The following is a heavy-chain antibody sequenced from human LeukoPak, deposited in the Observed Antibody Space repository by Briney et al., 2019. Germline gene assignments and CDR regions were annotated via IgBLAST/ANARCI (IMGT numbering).Heavy chain of an antibody. CDR2: INPNSGGT. D-gene: IGHD2-2*01. Sequence: ASVKVSCKASGYTFTGYYMHWVRQAPGQGLEWMGWINPNSGGTNYAQKFQGRVTMTRDTSISTAYMKLSRLRSDDTAVYYCARDSIVVVPAAMQGYNWFDPWGQGTLVTVSS. CDR3: ARDSIVVVPAAMQGYNWFDP. V-gene: IGHV1-2*02. J-gene: IGHJ5*02. CDR1: GYTFTGYY.